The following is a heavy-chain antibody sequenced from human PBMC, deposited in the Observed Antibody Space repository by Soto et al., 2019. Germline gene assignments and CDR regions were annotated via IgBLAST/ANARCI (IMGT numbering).Heavy chain of an antibody. Sequence: PSETLSLTCTVSGGSISSGGYYWSWIRQHPGKGLEWIGYIYYSGSTYYNPSLKSRVTISVDTSKNQFSLKLSSVTAADTAVYYCVRGSGYSSGWFDPWGQGTLVTVSS. CDR3: VRGSGYSSGWFDP. V-gene: IGHV4-31*03. D-gene: IGHD3-3*01. CDR2: IYYSGST. J-gene: IGHJ5*02. CDR1: GGSISSGGYY.